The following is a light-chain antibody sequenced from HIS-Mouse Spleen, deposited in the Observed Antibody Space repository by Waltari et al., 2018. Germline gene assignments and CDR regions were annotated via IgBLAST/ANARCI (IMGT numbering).Light chain of an antibody. CDR1: ALPKQY. CDR3: QSADSSGTYVV. J-gene: IGLJ2*01. CDR2: KDS. Sequence: SYELTQPPSVSVSPGQTARITCSGDALPKQYASWYQQKPGQAPVLVIYKDSERPSGIPERFSGSSSGTTVTLTISGVQAEDEADYYRQSADSSGTYVVFGGGTKLTVL. V-gene: IGLV3-25*03.